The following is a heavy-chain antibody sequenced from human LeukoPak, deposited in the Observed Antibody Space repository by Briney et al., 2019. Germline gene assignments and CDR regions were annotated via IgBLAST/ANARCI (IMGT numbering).Heavy chain of an antibody. CDR3: SKAALGACAGAVCCYLDV. CDR2: DTSSTTST. D-gene: IGHD2-8*02. CDR1: EFSISHYA. Sequence: PGGSLRLSCTASEFSISHYAMSWVRQAPGKGLEWVSADTSSTTSTYYASSVRGRFTISRDNSMNTLYLQMNSLRADDTAVYYCSKAALGACAGAVCCYLDVWGKGPTVIVSS. V-gene: IGHV3-23*01. J-gene: IGHJ6*03.